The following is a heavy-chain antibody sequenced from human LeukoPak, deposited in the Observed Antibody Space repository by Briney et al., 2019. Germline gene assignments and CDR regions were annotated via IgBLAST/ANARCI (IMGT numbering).Heavy chain of an antibody. V-gene: IGHV3-9*01. J-gene: IGHJ4*02. CDR3: AKATYSTSPGYYFDY. CDR1: GFTFDDYA. Sequence: GGSLRLSCAASGFTFDDYAMHWVQQGPGKGLEWVSGISWNSAMIAYADSVKGRFTISRDNAKNSLYLQMNSLRAEDTAFYYCAKATYSTSPGYYFDYWGQGTLVTVSS. CDR2: ISWNSAMI. D-gene: IGHD6-6*01.